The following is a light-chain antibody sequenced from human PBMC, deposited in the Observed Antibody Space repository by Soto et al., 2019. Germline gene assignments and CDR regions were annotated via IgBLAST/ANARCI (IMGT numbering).Light chain of an antibody. CDR1: SSDVGGYNL. V-gene: IGLV2-23*02. Sequence: QSVLTQPASVSGSPGQSITISCTGTSSDVGGYNLVSWYQQHPGKAPKLMIYEVSKRPSGVSNRFSGSKSGNTASLTISGLQAEDEADYYCCSYAGSSTHNWVFGGGTKLTVL. CDR3: CSYAGSSTHNWV. J-gene: IGLJ3*02. CDR2: EVS.